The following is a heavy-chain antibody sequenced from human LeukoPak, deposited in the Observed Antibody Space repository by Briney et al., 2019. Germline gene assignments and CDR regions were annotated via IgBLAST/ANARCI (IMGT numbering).Heavy chain of an antibody. CDR1: GFTFSGYG. Sequence: GGSLRLSCAASGFTFSGYGMHWVRQAPGKGLDWVAFIRYDGRNKYYADSVKGRFTISRDNSKNTLYLQMNSLRAEDTAVYYCARVDRTADCSSTSCYPDYWGQGTLVTVSS. CDR2: IRYDGRNK. D-gene: IGHD2-2*01. V-gene: IGHV3-30*02. CDR3: ARVDRTADCSSTSCYPDY. J-gene: IGHJ4*02.